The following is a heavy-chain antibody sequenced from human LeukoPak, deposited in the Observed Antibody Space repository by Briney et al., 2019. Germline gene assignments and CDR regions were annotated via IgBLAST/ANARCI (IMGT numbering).Heavy chain of an antibody. J-gene: IGHJ1*01. CDR2: VFDSGTT. Sequence: PSETLSLTCTVSGDSVSSVCWSWLRQPPGQRLEWIVYVFDSGTTAYNPSLKRRPTISLNTSKKPFSLHLTSVTAADTAVYYCTGRGQRYFRDWGQGILVTVSS. CDR3: TGRGQRYFRD. CDR1: GDSVSSVC. V-gene: IGHV4-59*08.